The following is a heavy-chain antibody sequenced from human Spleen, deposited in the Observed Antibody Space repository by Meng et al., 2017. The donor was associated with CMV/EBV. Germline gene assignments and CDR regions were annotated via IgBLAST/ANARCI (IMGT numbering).Heavy chain of an antibody. CDR3: ARGSGSATYLFRGSLEYYYGMDV. Sequence: GGSLRLSCAASGFEGSGFTFSSYSMSWVRQAPGKGLEWVANIKQDGSEKYHVDSVKGRFTISRDNAKKSLYLQMNSLRDEDTAVYYCARGSGSATYLFRGSLEYYYGMDVWGQGTTVTVSS. J-gene: IGHJ6*02. D-gene: IGHD3-10*01. V-gene: IGHV3-7*01. CDR1: GFTFSSYS. CDR2: IKQDGSEK.